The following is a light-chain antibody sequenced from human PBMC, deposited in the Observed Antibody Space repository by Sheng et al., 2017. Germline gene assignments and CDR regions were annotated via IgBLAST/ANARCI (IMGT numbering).Light chain of an antibody. CDR2: QDD. Sequence: SYELTQPPSVSVSPGQTATITCSGDNLGDKYACWYQQKPGQSPVLVIYQDDKRPSGIPERFFGSNSGNTATLTISWTQAMDEAEYYCQAWDSSTAVFGGGTKVTVL. J-gene: IGLJ2*01. CDR1: NLGDKY. V-gene: IGLV3-1*01. CDR3: QAWDSSTAV.